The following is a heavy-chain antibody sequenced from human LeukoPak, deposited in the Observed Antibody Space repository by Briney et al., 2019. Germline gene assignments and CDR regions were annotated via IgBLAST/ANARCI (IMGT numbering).Heavy chain of an antibody. CDR3: AKGHGDHIPAEYLEH. CDR1: GFTFSNYA. V-gene: IGHV3-23*01. D-gene: IGHD4-17*01. CDR2: IGVNTDRT. J-gene: IGHJ1*01. Sequence: GGSLTLSCAASGFTFSNYAMMWVRQAPGKGREWVSAIGVNTDRTYYADAVRGRFTVSRDYSQNTLSLQMSSLRAEDTAVYYCAKGHGDHIPAEYLEHWGQGTLVTVSS.